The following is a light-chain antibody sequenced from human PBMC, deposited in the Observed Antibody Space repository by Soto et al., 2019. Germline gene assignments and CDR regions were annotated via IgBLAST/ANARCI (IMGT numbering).Light chain of an antibody. CDR1: QSIHSW. CDR2: KAS. V-gene: IGKV1-5*03. CDR3: QQYNAHPYS. J-gene: IGKJ2*03. Sequence: DFPMTQSPSTLSASVGDRVTITCRASQSIHSWLAWYQQKPGRTPKLLIYKASTLAAGVPSRFSGSGSGTDFTLSITSVRPDDFATYHCQQYNAHPYSFGQGTKLEI.